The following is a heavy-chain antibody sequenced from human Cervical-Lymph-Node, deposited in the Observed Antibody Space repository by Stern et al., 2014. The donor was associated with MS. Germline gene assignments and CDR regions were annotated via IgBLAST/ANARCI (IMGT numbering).Heavy chain of an antibody. Sequence: VQLVESGGAVVQPGRSLRLSCAASGFTFSSYGMHWVRQAPGKGLGWVTVISYDGNHKYYAASVKGRFTSSRDNSKNTLHLQMNSVTPDDTAIYYCARDYEDTSMLFDHWGQGTLVTVSS. CDR2: ISYDGNHK. J-gene: IGHJ4*02. CDR1: GFTFSSYG. CDR3: ARDYEDTSMLFDH. D-gene: IGHD2-8*01. V-gene: IGHV3-30*03.